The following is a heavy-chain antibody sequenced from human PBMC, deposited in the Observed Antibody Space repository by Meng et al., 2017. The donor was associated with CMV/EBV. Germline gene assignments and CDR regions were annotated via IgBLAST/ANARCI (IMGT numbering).Heavy chain of an antibody. CDR2: IRYDGSNK. V-gene: IGHV3-30*02. D-gene: IGHD1-26*01. CDR1: GFTFSSYG. Sequence: GESLKISCAASGFTFSSYGVHWVRQAPGKGLEWVAFIRYDGSNKYYADSVKGRFTISRDNSKNTLYLQMNSLRAEDTAVYYCAKGGSYWDYFDYWGQGTLVTVSS. J-gene: IGHJ4*02. CDR3: AKGGSYWDYFDY.